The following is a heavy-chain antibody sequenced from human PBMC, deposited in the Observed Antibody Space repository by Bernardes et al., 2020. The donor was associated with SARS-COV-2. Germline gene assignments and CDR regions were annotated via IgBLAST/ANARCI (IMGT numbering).Heavy chain of an antibody. V-gene: IGHV3-30*18. Sequence: GGSLRLSCAASGFTFSRFGMHWVRQAPGKGLEWVAAMSYDGNDKYYRDSVKGRLTITRDNSKNTFYLDMNSLRVGDTAVYYCAKDRGLDCGPTNCYIFWTFDDWGQGTLVTVSS. D-gene: IGHD2-2*02. CDR1: GFTFSRFG. CDR2: MSYDGNDK. CDR3: AKDRGLDCGPTNCYIFWTFDD. J-gene: IGHJ4*02.